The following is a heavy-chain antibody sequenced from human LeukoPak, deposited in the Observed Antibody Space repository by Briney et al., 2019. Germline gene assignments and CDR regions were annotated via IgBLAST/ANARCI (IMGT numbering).Heavy chain of an antibody. D-gene: IGHD2-2*02. V-gene: IGHV1-2*02. CDR3: ARAPGDIVVVPAAIRAFDI. CDR2: INPNSGGT. Sequence: ASVKVSCKASGYTFTGYYMHWVRQAPGQGLEWMGWINPNSGGTNYAQKFQGRVTMTRDTSISTAYMELSRLRPDDTAVYYCARAPGDIVVVPAAIRAFDIWGQGTMVTVSS. CDR1: GYTFTGYY. J-gene: IGHJ3*02.